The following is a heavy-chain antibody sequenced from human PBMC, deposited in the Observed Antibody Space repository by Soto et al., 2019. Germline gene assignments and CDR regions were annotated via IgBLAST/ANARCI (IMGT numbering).Heavy chain of an antibody. J-gene: IGHJ5*02. Sequence: SETLSLTCTVPGGSISSSSYYWGWIRQPPGKGLEWIGSIYYSGSTYYNPSLKSRVTISVDTSKNQFSLKLSSVTAADTAVYYCARCKGSGWGPGEWFDPWGQGTLVTVSS. CDR1: GGSISSSSYY. D-gene: IGHD6-19*01. V-gene: IGHV4-39*01. CDR3: ARCKGSGWGPGEWFDP. CDR2: IYYSGST.